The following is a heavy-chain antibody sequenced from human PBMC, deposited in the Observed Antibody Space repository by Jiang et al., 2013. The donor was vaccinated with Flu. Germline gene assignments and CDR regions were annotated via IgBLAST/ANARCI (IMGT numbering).Heavy chain of an antibody. D-gene: IGHD6-19*01. CDR2: ISYDGSNK. Sequence: SGFTFSSYAMHWVRQAPGKGLEWVAVISYDGSNKYYADSVKGRFTISRDNSKNTLYLQMSSLRAEDTAVYYCARDGIAVAGTPYYYYGMDVWGKGTTVTVSS. J-gene: IGHJ6*04. CDR1: GFTFSSYA. CDR3: ARDGIAVAGTPYYYYGMDV. V-gene: IGHV3-30*15.